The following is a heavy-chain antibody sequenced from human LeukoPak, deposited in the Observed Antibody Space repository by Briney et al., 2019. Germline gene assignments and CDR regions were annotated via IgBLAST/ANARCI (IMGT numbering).Heavy chain of an antibody. CDR3: ARGGITFVLADYYMDV. Sequence: ASVKVSCKASGYTFTSYYINWVRQATGQGLEWMGWMNPNSGNTGYAQKFQGRVTITRNTSISTAYMELSSLRSEGTAVCYCARGGITFVLADYYMDVWGKGTTVTVSS. V-gene: IGHV1-8*03. J-gene: IGHJ6*03. CDR1: GYTFTSYY. CDR2: MNPNSGNT. D-gene: IGHD3-16*01.